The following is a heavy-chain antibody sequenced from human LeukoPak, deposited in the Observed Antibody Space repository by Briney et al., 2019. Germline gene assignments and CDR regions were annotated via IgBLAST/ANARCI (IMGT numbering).Heavy chain of an antibody. J-gene: IGHJ4*02. D-gene: IGHD2-15*01. CDR2: INPNSGGT. Sequence: ASVKVSCKASGYTFTGYYMHWVRQAPGQGLEWMGWINPNSGGTNYAQKFQGRVTMTRDTSISTAYMELSTLRSDDTAVYYCARAQTVVAATPGGYWGQGTLVTVSS. CDR3: ARAQTVVAATPGGY. V-gene: IGHV1-2*02. CDR1: GYTFTGYY.